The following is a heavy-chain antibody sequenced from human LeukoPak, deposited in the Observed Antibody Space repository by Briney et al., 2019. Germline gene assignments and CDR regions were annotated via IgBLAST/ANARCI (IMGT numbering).Heavy chain of an antibody. CDR2: INPNSGGT. J-gene: IGHJ4*02. V-gene: IGHV1-2*04. D-gene: IGHD6-13*01. CDR1: GYTFTGYY. CDR3: ARGSRGDSSSWRHYFDY. Sequence: VASVKVSCKASGYTFTGYYMHWVRQAPGQGLEWMGWINPNSGGTNYAQKFQGWVTMTRDTSISTAYMELSRLRSDDTAVYYCARGSRGDSSSWRHYFDYWGQGTLVTVSS.